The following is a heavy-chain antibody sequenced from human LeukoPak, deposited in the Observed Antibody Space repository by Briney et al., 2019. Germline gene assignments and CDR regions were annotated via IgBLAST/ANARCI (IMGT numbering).Heavy chain of an antibody. V-gene: IGHV3-7*05. J-gene: IGHJ3*02. CDR3: ARDCGSDCSQAFDI. CDR2: IKQDGNKK. CDR1: GFTFSNYW. Sequence: GGSLRLSCAASGFTFSNYWMSWVRQAPGEGLEWVADIKQDGNKKYYVDSVEGRFTISRDNAKNSLYLQMNSLRVEDTAVYYCARDCGSDCSQAFDIWGQGTMVTVSS. D-gene: IGHD2-21*02.